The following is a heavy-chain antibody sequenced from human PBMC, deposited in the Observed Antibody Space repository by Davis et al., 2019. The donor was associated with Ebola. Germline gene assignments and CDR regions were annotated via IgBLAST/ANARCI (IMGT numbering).Heavy chain of an antibody. CDR1: GYTFTSYY. CDR2: INPSGGST. CDR3: SAWITMVQGVIGRNGMDV. J-gene: IGHJ6*02. V-gene: IGHV1-46*01. D-gene: IGHD3-10*01. Sequence: AASVKVSCKASGYTFTSYYMHWVRQAPGQGLEWMGIINPSGGSTSYAQKFQGRVTMTRDTSTSTVYMELSSLRSEDTAVYYCSAWITMVQGVIGRNGMDVWGQGTTVTVSS.